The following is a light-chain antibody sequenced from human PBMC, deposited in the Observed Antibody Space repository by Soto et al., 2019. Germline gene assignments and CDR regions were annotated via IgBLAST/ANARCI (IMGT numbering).Light chain of an antibody. CDR2: EVR. CDR1: SRDIGAYNL. J-gene: IGLJ2*01. Sequence: QSVLTQPASVSGSPGQSITISCSGTSRDIGAYNLVSWYQQPPGKAPKLLIYEVRNRPSGISYRFSGSKSGTTASLTISGLQADDEAEYFCSSYTAGRTFVFGGGTKVTVL. V-gene: IGLV2-14*01. CDR3: SSYTAGRTFV.